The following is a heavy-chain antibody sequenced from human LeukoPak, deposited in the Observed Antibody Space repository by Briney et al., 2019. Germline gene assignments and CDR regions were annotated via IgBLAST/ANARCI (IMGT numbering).Heavy chain of an antibody. V-gene: IGHV3-7*01. CDR1: GFSFSTYW. CDR2: IKQDGTEK. D-gene: IGHD6-19*01. Sequence: PGGSLRLSCAASGFSFSTYWMSWVRQAPGKGLEWVANIKQDGTEKYYVDSVKGRFTISRDNAKNSLYLQMNSLRAEDTAVYYCARGIAVAPGGDYWGQGTLVTVSS. CDR3: ARGIAVAPGGDY. J-gene: IGHJ4*02.